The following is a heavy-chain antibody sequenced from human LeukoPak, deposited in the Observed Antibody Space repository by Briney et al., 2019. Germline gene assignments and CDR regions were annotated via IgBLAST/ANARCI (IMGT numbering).Heavy chain of an antibody. CDR1: GYTFTGYY. Sequence: ASVKVSCKASGYTFTGYYMYWVRQAPGQGLEWMGWISAYNDNTNYAQKLQGRVTMTTDTSSTTAYMELRSLRSDDTAVYYCARDRASYGDYPDYWGQGTLVTVSS. J-gene: IGHJ4*02. V-gene: IGHV1-18*04. D-gene: IGHD4-17*01. CDR3: ARDRASYGDYPDY. CDR2: ISAYNDNT.